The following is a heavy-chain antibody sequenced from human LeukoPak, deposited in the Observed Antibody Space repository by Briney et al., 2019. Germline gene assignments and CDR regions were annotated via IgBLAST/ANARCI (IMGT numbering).Heavy chain of an antibody. CDR1: GYTFTSYD. CDR2: MNPNSGNT. D-gene: IGHD5-18*01. Sequence: GASVKVSCKSSGYTFTSYDINWVRQATGQGLEWMGWMNPNSGNTGYAQKFQGRVTITRNTSISTAYMELSSLRSEDTAVYYCARGLTGYSYVYGDAFDIWGQGTMVTVSS. CDR3: ARGLTGYSYVYGDAFDI. J-gene: IGHJ3*02. V-gene: IGHV1-8*03.